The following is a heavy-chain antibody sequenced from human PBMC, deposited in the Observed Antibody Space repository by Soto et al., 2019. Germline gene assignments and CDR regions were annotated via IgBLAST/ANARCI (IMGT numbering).Heavy chain of an antibody. V-gene: IGHV1-69*02. CDR3: ASACSGGSCYIHFDY. CDR2: IIPILGIA. CDR1: GGTFSSYT. J-gene: IGHJ4*02. Sequence: ASVKVSCKASGGTFSSYTISWVRQAPGQGLEWMGRIIPILGIANYAQKFQGRVTITADKSTSTAYMELSSLRSEDTAVYYCASACSGGSCYIHFDYWGQGTLVTVSS. D-gene: IGHD2-15*01.